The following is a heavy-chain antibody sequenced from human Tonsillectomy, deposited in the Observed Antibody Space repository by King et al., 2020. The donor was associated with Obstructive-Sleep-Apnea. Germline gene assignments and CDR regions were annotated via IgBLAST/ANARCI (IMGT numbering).Heavy chain of an antibody. D-gene: IGHD5-12*01. CDR3: AGDRGYSGYDLWFDP. Sequence: VQLQESGPGLVKPSGTLSLTCAVSGGSISSSNWWSWVRQPPGKGLEGLGEIYHSGSPNYNPSLKSRVTISVDKSKNQFSLKLSSVTAADTAVYYCAGDRGYSGYDLWFDPWGQGTLVTVSS. J-gene: IGHJ5*02. CDR1: GGSISSSNW. V-gene: IGHV4-4*02. CDR2: IYHSGSP.